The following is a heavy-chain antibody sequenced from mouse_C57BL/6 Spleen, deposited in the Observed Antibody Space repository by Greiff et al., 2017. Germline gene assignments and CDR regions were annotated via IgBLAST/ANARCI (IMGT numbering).Heavy chain of an antibody. Sequence: QVQLQQSGAELMKPGASVTLSCKATGYTFTGYWIEWVKQRPGHGLEWIGELLPGSGSTNYNEKFKGKATFTADTSSNTAYMQLSSLTTEDSAIYYCARSTIYSNYGEDIVDYWGQGTSVTVSS. CDR2: LLPGSGST. D-gene: IGHD2-5*01. CDR3: ARSTIYSNYGEDIVDY. J-gene: IGHJ4*01. V-gene: IGHV1-9*01. CDR1: GYTFTGYW.